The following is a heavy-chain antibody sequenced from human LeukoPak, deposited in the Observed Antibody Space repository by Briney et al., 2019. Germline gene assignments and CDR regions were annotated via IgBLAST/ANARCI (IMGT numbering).Heavy chain of an antibody. CDR1: GGSFSGYY. Sequence: SETLSLTCAVYGGSFSGYYWSWIRQPPGKGLEWIGEINHSGSTNYNPSLKSRVTISVDTSKNQFSLKLSSVTAADTAVYYCARGTDYGDYYPIFDYWGQGTLVTVSS. J-gene: IGHJ4*02. CDR3: ARGTDYGDYYPIFDY. D-gene: IGHD4-17*01. CDR2: INHSGST. V-gene: IGHV4-34*01.